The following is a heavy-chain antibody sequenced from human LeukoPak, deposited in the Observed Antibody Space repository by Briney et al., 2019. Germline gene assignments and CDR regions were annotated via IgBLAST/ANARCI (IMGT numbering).Heavy chain of an antibody. Sequence: GASVKVSCKASGYTFTGYYIHWVRQAPGQGLEWMGWINPNSGGTNYAQNFQGRVTMTRDTSISTAYMELSRLKSDDTAVYYCARGVNGHYADWFDPWGQGTLVTVSS. J-gene: IGHJ5*02. CDR1: GYTFTGYY. D-gene: IGHD4-17*01. CDR3: ARGVNGHYADWFDP. V-gene: IGHV1-2*02. CDR2: INPNSGGT.